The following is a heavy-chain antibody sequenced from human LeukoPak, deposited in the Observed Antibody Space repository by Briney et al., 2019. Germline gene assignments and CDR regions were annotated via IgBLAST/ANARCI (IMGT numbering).Heavy chain of an antibody. CDR2: ISAYNGDT. CDR1: GYAFASYG. CDR3: ARVGYCTSVTCYTSGWFDP. V-gene: IGHV1-18*01. D-gene: IGHD2-2*02. J-gene: IGHJ5*02. Sequence: ASARVSCKASGYAFASYGISWVRQAPGEGLEWMGWISAYNGDTQYAQKFQGRVTMTTDTSTTTAYMELTSLRSDDTAMYYCARVGYCTSVTCYTSGWFDPWGQGALVTVS.